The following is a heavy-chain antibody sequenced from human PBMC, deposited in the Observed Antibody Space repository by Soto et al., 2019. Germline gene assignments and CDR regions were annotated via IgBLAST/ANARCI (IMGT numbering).Heavy chain of an antibody. CDR1: GSSFGSYY. J-gene: IGHJ5*02. CDR2: INHRGST. CDR3: ARGLYDFWSGYPEGNWFDP. D-gene: IGHD3-3*01. V-gene: IGHV4-34*01. Sequence: WETLSLTCAVYGSSFGSYYWSWIRQPPGKGLEWIGEINHRGSTNYITSLKGRVTISVDPAKNQFSLKLSSVTAADTSVNYCARGLYDFWSGYPEGNWFDPWGKGTLVTV.